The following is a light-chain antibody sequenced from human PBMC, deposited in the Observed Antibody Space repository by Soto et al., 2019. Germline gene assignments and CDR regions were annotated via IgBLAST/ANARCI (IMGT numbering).Light chain of an antibody. V-gene: IGLV2-14*01. Sequence: SALTQPASVSGSPGQSITISCTGTSSDVGGYNYVSWYQQHPGTAPKLMIYDVSNRPSGVSNRFSGSKSGNTASLTISGLQADDEADYYCSSYTTSSTVVFGGGTKLTVL. CDR3: SSYTTSSTVV. CDR2: DVS. CDR1: SSDVGGYNY. J-gene: IGLJ2*01.